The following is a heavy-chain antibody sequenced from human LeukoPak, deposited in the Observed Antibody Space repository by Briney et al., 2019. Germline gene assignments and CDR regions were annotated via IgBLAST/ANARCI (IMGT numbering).Heavy chain of an antibody. CDR1: GGSFSGYY. Sequence: PSETLSLTCAVYGGSFSGYYWGWIRQPPGKGLEWIGEINHSGSTNYNPSLKSRVTISVDTSKNQFSLKLTSVTAADTAVYYCVRDRELTYWGQGTLVTVSS. CDR2: INHSGST. J-gene: IGHJ4*02. V-gene: IGHV4-34*01. CDR3: VRDRELTY. D-gene: IGHD1-26*01.